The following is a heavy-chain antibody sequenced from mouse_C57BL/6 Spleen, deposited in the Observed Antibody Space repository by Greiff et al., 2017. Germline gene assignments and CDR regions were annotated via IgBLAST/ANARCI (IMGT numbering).Heavy chain of an antibody. CDR2: IYPGSGNT. J-gene: IGHJ2*01. CDR3: ARQKGNPFDY. D-gene: IGHD2-1*01. V-gene: IGHV1-84*01. CDR1: GYTFTDYY. Sequence: VQLQESGPELVKPGASVKISCKASGYTFTDYYINWVKQRPGPGLEWIGWIYPGSGNTKYNEKFKGKATLTVDTSSSTAYMHLSSLTSEDSAVYFCARQKGNPFDYWGQGTTLTVSS.